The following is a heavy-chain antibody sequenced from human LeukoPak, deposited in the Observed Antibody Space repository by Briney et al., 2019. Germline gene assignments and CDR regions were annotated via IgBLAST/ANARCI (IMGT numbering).Heavy chain of an antibody. J-gene: IGHJ4*02. CDR2: ISAYNGNK. CDR1: GYTFTNYG. V-gene: IGHV1-18*01. CDR3: ARDSYYYDSSPTDY. D-gene: IGHD3-22*01. Sequence: GASVTDSFMSSGYTFTNYGISWVRPAPGQGRDWMGWISAYNGNKNYLQKLQGRVTINTDTYTRTDYIEVRRLRSGERDVYVCARDSYYYDSSPTDYWGQGTLVTVSS.